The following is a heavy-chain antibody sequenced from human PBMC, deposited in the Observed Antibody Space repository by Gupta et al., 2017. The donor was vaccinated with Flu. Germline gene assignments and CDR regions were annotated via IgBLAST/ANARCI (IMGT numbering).Heavy chain of an antibody. CDR3: ARVPYSGYSTFDP. J-gene: IGHJ5*02. V-gene: IGHV3-74*01. CDR1: GFTFSSYW. Sequence: EVQLVESGGGLVQPGGSLRLSCAASGFTFSSYWMHWHRQTPGKGLVWISRINTDGSTTNYADSVKDRFTISRDNAKNTLYLQMNSLRVEDTAVYYCARVPYSGYSTFDPWGQGTLVTVSS. D-gene: IGHD4-11*01. CDR2: INTDGSTT.